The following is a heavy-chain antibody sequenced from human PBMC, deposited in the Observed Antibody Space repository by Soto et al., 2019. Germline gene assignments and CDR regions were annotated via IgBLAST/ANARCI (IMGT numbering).Heavy chain of an antibody. CDR1: GGSISSSNW. CDR2: IYHSGST. CDR3: ARDFSLPTATFDY. V-gene: IGHV4-4*02. Sequence: SETLSLTCAVSGGSISSSNWWSWVRQPPGKGLEWIGEIYHSGSTNYNPSLKSRVTISVDKSKNQFSLKLSSVTAADTAVYYCARDFSLPTATFDYWGQGTLVTVSS. J-gene: IGHJ4*02.